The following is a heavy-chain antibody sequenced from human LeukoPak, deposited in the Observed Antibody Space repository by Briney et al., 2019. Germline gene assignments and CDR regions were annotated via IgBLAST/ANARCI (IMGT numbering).Heavy chain of an antibody. J-gene: IGHJ6*02. CDR3: ARHDCSGGSCYYYGMDV. CDR2: INHSGST. V-gene: IGHV4-34*01. CDR1: GGSFSGYY. D-gene: IGHD2-15*01. Sequence: PSETLSLACAVYGGSFSGYYWSWIRQPPGKGLEWIGEINHSGSTNYNPSLKSRVTISVDTSKNQFSLKLTSVTAADTAIYYCARHDCSGGSCYYYGMDVWGQGTTVTVSS.